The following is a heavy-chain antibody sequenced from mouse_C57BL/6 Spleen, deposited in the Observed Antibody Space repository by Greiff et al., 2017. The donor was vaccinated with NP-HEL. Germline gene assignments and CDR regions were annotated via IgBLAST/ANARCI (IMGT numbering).Heavy chain of an antibody. CDR3: ARSYYSNYDAMDY. D-gene: IGHD2-5*01. CDR2: IDPSDSYT. Sequence: QVQLKQPGAELVMPGASVKLSCKASGYTFTSYWMHWVKQRPGQGLEWIGEIDPSDSYTNYNQKFKGKSTLTVDKSSSTAYMQLSSLTSEDSAVYYCARSYYSNYDAMDYWGQGTSVTVSS. J-gene: IGHJ4*01. V-gene: IGHV1-69*01. CDR1: GYTFTSYW.